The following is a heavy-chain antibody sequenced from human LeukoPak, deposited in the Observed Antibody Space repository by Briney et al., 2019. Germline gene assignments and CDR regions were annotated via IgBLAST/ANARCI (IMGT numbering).Heavy chain of an antibody. CDR1: GGSISSYY. CDR2: IYTSGST. Sequence: PSETLSLTCTVSGGSISSYYWIWIRQPAGEGLEWIGRIYTSGSTNYNPSLKIRVTMSVDQSKSQFSLTLSSVTAADTAVYYCAKAYELDHDAFDIWGQGTMVTVSS. V-gene: IGHV4-4*07. J-gene: IGHJ3*02. D-gene: IGHD1-1*01. CDR3: AKAYELDHDAFDI.